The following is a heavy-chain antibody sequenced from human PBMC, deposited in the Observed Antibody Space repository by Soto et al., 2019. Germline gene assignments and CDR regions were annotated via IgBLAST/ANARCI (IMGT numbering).Heavy chain of an antibody. CDR1: GGSISSGDYY. V-gene: IGHV4-30-4*01. J-gene: IGHJ4*02. D-gene: IGHD6-19*01. Sequence: ASETLSLTCTVSGGSISSGDYYWSWIRQPPGKGLEWIGYIYYSGSTDYNPSLKSRVTISVDTSKNQFSLKLSSVTAADTAVYYCARITGYSSGWYGDYWGQGTLVTVSS. CDR3: ARITGYSSGWYGDY. CDR2: IYYSGST.